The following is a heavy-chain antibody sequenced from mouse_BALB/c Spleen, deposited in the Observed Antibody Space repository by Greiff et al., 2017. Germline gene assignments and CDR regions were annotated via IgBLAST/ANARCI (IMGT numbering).Heavy chain of an antibody. J-gene: IGHJ3*01. Sequence: QVQLQQPGAELVKPGASVKLSCKASGYTFTSYWMHWVKQRPGQGLEWIGEINPSNGRTNYNEKFKGKATLTVDKSSSTAYMQLSSLTSEDSAVYYCASGDGYSTYWGQGTLVTVSA. CDR1: GYTFTSYW. V-gene: IGHV1S81*02. CDR3: ASGDGYSTY. D-gene: IGHD2-3*01. CDR2: INPSNGRT.